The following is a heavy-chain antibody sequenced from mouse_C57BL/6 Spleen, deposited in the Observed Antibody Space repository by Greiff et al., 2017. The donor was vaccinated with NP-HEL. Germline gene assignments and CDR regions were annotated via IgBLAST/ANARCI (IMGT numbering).Heavy chain of an antibody. Sequence: EVQVVESGGGLVKPGGSLKLSCAASGFTFSSYTMSWVRQTPEKRLEWVATISGGGGNTYYPDSVKGRFTISRDNAKNTLYLQMSSLRSEDTALYYCARPGVYDYEEAWFAYWGQGTLVTVSA. D-gene: IGHD2-4*01. V-gene: IGHV5-9*01. CDR2: ISGGGGNT. J-gene: IGHJ3*01. CDR3: ARPGVYDYEEAWFAY. CDR1: GFTFSSYT.